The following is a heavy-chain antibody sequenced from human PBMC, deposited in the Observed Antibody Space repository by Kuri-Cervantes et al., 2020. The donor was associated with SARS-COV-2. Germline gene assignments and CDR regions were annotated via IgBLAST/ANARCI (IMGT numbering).Heavy chain of an antibody. J-gene: IGHJ6*02. CDR2: VTSSSTYK. V-gene: IGHV3-21*06. Sequence: GGSLRLSCAASGFSFSTYSMNWVRQAPGKGPEWVATVTSSSTYKYYADSVRGRFTVSRDNAKNSLYLQMNRVRGEDTAVYYCARDSKSITIFGVVPYGMDVWGQGTTVTVSS. CDR3: ARDSKSITIFGVVPYGMDV. D-gene: IGHD3-3*01. CDR1: GFSFSTYS.